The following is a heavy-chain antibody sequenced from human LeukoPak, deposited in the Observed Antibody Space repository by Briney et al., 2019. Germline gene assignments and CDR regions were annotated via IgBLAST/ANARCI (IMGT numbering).Heavy chain of an antibody. CDR1: GFTFTNAW. CDR3: ARDRVDYGDKRGYYYYYMDV. D-gene: IGHD4-17*01. J-gene: IGHJ6*03. V-gene: IGHV3-21*01. Sequence: GGSLRLSCVASGFTFTNAWMSWVRQAPGKGLEWVSSISSSSSYIYYADSVKGRFTISRDNAKNSLYLQMNSLRAEDTAVYYCARDRVDYGDKRGYYYYYMDVWGKGTTVTVSS. CDR2: ISSSSSYI.